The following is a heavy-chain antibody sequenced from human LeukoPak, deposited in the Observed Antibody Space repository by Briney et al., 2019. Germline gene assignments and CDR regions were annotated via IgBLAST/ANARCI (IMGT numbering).Heavy chain of an antibody. D-gene: IGHD5-18*01. Sequence: SESLSLTCAVYGGSFSGYYWSWIRQPPGKGLEWIGEINHSGSTNYSPSLKSRVTISVDTSKNQFSLKLSSVTAADTAVYYCARGTAMVPGDYWGQGTLVTVSS. CDR1: GGSFSGYY. V-gene: IGHV4-34*01. CDR3: ARGTAMVPGDY. CDR2: INHSGST. J-gene: IGHJ4*02.